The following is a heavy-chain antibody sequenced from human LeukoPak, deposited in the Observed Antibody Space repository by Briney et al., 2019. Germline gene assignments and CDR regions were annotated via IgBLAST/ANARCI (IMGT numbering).Heavy chain of an antibody. Sequence: SETLSLTCTVSGGSISSGDYYWSWIHQPPGKGLEWIGYIYYSGSTYYNPSLKSRVTISVDTSKNQFSLKLSSVTAADTAVYYCARSVGYSSSWYGGSYFDCWGQGTLVTVSS. CDR1: GGSISSGDYY. CDR2: IYYSGST. J-gene: IGHJ4*02. V-gene: IGHV4-30-4*01. D-gene: IGHD6-13*01. CDR3: ARSVGYSSSWYGGSYFDC.